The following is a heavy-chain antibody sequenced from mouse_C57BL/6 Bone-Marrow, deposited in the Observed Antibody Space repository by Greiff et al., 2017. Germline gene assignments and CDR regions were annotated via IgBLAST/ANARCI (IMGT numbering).Heavy chain of an antibody. CDR1: GFNINDYY. D-gene: IGHD1-1*01. CDR3: AMPTVVATDY. V-gene: IGHV14-2*01. Sequence: DVKLQESGAELVKPGASVKLSCTASGFNINDYYMHWVKQRTEQGLEWIGRIDPEDGETKYAPKFQGKATITADTSSNTAYLQLSSLTSEDTAVYYCAMPTVVATDYWGKGTTLTVSS. CDR2: IDPEDGET. J-gene: IGHJ2*01.